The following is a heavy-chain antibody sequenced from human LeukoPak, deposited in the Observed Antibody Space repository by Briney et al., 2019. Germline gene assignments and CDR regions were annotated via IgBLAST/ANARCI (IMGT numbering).Heavy chain of an antibody. CDR2: IPTSGIPV. CDR3: TRAVGLGPGAHFDQ. V-gene: IGHV3-11*01. D-gene: IGHD1-26*01. Sequence: GGSLRLSCAASGFSLSRYYMSWVRQTPGKALEWISYIPTSGIPVHYADSVRGRFTASRDDAKNSLHLQMDSLRVEDTAVYYCTRAVGLGPGAHFDQWGQGALVIVSS. CDR1: GFSLSRYY. J-gene: IGHJ4*02.